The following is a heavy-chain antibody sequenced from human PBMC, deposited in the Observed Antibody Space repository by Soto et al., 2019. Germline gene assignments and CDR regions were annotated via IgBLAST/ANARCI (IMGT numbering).Heavy chain of an antibody. CDR3: ARGPYYYYYMDV. V-gene: IGHV1-8*01. CDR2: MNPKSGNT. Sequence: ASVKVSCKASGYTFTTYDINWVRQATGQGLEWMGRMNPKSGNTDYAQKFQGRVTMTRNTSISTAYMEVSSLRSEDTAVYYCARGPYYYYYMDVWGKGTTVTVS. J-gene: IGHJ6*03. CDR1: GYTFTTYD.